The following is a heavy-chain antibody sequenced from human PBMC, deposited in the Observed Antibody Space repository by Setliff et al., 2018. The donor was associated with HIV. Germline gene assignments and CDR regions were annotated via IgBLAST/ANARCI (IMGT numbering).Heavy chain of an antibody. Sequence: SETLSLTCTVSGGSISSSSYYWGWIRQPPGKGLEWIGSIYYSGSTYYNPSLKSRVTISVDTSKNQFSLKLSPVTAADTAVYYCARLQFYCSSTSCYGAYYFDYWG. CDR2: IYYSGST. CDR1: GGSISSSSYY. V-gene: IGHV4-39*01. J-gene: IGHJ4*01. CDR3: ARLQFYCSSTSCYGAYYFDY. D-gene: IGHD2-2*01.